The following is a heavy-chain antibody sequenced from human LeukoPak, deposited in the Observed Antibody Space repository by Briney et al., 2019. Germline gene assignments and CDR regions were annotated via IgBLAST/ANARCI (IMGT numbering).Heavy chain of an antibody. CDR2: ISGSGGST. D-gene: IGHD2-2*02. CDR1: GFTFSSYA. Sequence: GGSLRLSCAASGFTFSSYAMSWVRQAPGKGLEWVSAISGSGGSTYYADSVKGRLTISRDNSKNTLYLQMNSLRAEDTAVYYCASVRYCSSTSCYTGAFDIWGQGTMVTVSS. CDR3: ASVRYCSSTSCYTGAFDI. J-gene: IGHJ3*02. V-gene: IGHV3-23*01.